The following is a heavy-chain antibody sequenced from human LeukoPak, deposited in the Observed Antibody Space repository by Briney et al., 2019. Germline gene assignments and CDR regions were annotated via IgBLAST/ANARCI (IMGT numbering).Heavy chain of an antibody. D-gene: IGHD1-14*01. CDR3: ARVRDRGLLQDAFDI. CDR2: ISSSSSTI. CDR1: GFTFSSYS. J-gene: IGHJ3*02. V-gene: IGHV3-48*01. Sequence: GGSLRLSCAASGFTFSSYSMNWVRQAPGKGLEWVSYISSSSSTIYYADSVKGRFTISRDNAKNSLYLQMNSLRAEDTAVYYCARVRDRGLLQDAFDIWGQGTMVTVSS.